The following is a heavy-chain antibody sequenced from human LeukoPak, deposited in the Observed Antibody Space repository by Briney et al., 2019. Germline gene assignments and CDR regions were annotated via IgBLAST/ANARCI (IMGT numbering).Heavy chain of an antibody. CDR1: GFTFSSYA. Sequence: GGSLRLSCAASGFTFSSYAMSWVRQAPGKGLEWVSVISGSGGSTYYAGSVKGRFTISRDNSKNTLHLQMNSLRAEDTAVSYCAKRSSYYSDSSGYRSEYYFDYWGQGTLVTVSS. J-gene: IGHJ4*02. CDR2: ISGSGGST. V-gene: IGHV3-23*01. CDR3: AKRSSYYSDSSGYRSEYYFDY. D-gene: IGHD3-22*01.